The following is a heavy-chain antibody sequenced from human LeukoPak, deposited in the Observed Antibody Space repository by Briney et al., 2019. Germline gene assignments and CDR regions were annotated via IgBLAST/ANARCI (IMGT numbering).Heavy chain of an antibody. V-gene: IGHV3-48*04. D-gene: IGHD5-12*01. CDR1: GFTFSAYT. CDR2: ISSGSSSV. CDR3: ARPVDYNAGDY. Sequence: GGPLRLSCSASGFTFSAYTMNWVRQAPGQGLEWVSYISSGSSSVYYADSVKGRFTISRDNAKNSLYLQMNSLRAEDTAVCYCARPVDYNAGDYWGQGTLVTVSS. J-gene: IGHJ4*02.